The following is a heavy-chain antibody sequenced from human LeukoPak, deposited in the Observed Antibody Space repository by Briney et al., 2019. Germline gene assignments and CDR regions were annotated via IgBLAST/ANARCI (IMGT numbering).Heavy chain of an antibody. CDR3: AIISGSYGSTVDFDY. D-gene: IGHD1-26*01. CDR1: GYTLIELS. Sequence: ASVKVSCKVSGYTLIELSMHWVRQAPGKGLEWMGGFDPEDGETIYAQKFQGRVTMTEDTSTDTAYMELSSLRSEDTAVYYCAIISGSYGSTVDFDYWGQGTLVTVSS. J-gene: IGHJ4*02. CDR2: FDPEDGET. V-gene: IGHV1-24*01.